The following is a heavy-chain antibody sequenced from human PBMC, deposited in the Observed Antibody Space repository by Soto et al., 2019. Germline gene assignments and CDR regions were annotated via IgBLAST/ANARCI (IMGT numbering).Heavy chain of an antibody. D-gene: IGHD4-17*01. CDR1: GDAFSTYA. J-gene: IGHJ4*02. CDR2: IIPIFVIT. Sequence: QVQLVQSGAEVRKPGSSVTVSCKTSGDAFSTYAFSWVRQAPGQGLEWMGRIIPIFVITAYAQKFQDRITITADKSTSTFYMELRSLRSEDTAVYYCARDHGDYGGTDFDNWGQGSLVTVSS. CDR3: ARDHGDYGGTDFDN. V-gene: IGHV1-69*04.